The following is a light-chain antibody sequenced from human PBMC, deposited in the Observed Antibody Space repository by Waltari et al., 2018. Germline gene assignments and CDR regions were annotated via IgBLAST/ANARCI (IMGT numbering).Light chain of an antibody. CDR3: QQTYSTPGIT. V-gene: IGKV1-39*01. CDR2: GAS. J-gene: IGKJ5*01. Sequence: DIQMTQSPSSLSASVGDRVTITCRAGQKINGYLNWYQHKPGKAPKLLIYGASNLQPGVPSRFSGSESGTDVTLTINSLQPEDFATYFCQQTYSTPGITFGQGTRLEI. CDR1: QKINGY.